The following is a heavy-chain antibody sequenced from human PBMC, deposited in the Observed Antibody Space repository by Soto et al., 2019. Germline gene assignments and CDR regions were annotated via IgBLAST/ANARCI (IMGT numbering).Heavy chain of an antibody. CDR2: IYYSGST. Sequence: SETLSLTCTVSGGSISSGDYYWSWIRQPPGKGQEWIGYIYYSGSTYYNPSLKSRVTISVDTSKNQFSLKLSSVTAADTAVYYCAYLTQITIFGVVITAPGYYGMDVWGQGTTVTVSS. D-gene: IGHD3-3*01. J-gene: IGHJ6*02. CDR3: AYLTQITIFGVVITAPGYYGMDV. V-gene: IGHV4-30-4*01. CDR1: GGSISSGDYY.